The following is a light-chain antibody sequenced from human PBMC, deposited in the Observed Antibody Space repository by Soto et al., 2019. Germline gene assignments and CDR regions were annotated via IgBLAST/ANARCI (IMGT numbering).Light chain of an antibody. V-gene: IGLV2-14*01. J-gene: IGLJ3*02. CDR1: SSDIGDYDY. CDR3: SSFTGSNTLL. CDR2: EVT. Sequence: QSALTQPASVSGSPGQSITISCTGTSSDIGDYDYVSWYQQHPGKAPKLIICEVTNRPSGASNRFSGSRSGNTASLTISGLQAEDEADYYCSSFTGSNTLLFGGGTQLTVL.